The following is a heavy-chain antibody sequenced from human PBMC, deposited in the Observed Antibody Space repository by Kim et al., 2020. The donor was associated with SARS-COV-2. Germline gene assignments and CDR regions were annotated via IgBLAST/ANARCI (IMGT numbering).Heavy chain of an antibody. J-gene: IGHJ4*02. D-gene: IGHD1-26*01. CDR3: ARGMASNSGSF. V-gene: IGHV3-48*02. Sequence: IYYADSVKGRLTISRDNAKNSLYLQMNSLTDEDTAVYYCARGMASNSGSFWGQGTLVTVSS. CDR2: I.